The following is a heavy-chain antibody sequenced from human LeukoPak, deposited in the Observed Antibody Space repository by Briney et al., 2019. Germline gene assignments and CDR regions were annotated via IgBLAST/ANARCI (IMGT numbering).Heavy chain of an antibody. D-gene: IGHD2-21*02. V-gene: IGHV3-21*01. CDR1: GFTFSSYS. J-gene: IGHJ4*02. CDR2: ISSSSSYI. Sequence: GGSLRPSCAASGFTFSSYSMNWVRQAPGKGLEWVSSISSSSSYIYYADSVKGRFTISRDNAKNSLYLQMNSLRAEDTAVYYCARESDCGGDCYPDYWGQGTLVTVSS. CDR3: ARESDCGGDCYPDY.